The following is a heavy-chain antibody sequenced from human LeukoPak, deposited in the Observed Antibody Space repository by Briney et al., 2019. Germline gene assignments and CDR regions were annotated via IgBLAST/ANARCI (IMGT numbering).Heavy chain of an antibody. Sequence: SVKVSCKASEGTFSSYAISWVRQAPGQGLEWMGGIIPIFGTANYAQKFQGRVTITTDESTSTAYMELSSLRSEDTAVYYRATYIAAAGGYYYYMDVWGKGTTVTVSS. D-gene: IGHD6-13*01. J-gene: IGHJ6*03. CDR3: ATYIAAAGGYYYYMDV. CDR2: IIPIFGTA. CDR1: EGTFSSYA. V-gene: IGHV1-69*05.